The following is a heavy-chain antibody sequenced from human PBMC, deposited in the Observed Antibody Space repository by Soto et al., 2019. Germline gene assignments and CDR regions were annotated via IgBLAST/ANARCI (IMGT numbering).Heavy chain of an antibody. V-gene: IGHV3-48*02. J-gene: IGHJ4*02. D-gene: IGHD3-22*01. CDR3: ARVWSSGYSLDY. CDR2: ISSSNSTI. Sequence: GGSLRLSCAASGFTFGIYSINWVRQAPGKGLESISYISSSNSTIYYADSVEGRLTVSRDNAKNSVSLQMNSLRDEDTAVYYCARVWSSGYSLDYWGQGTLVTVSS. CDR1: GFTFGIYS.